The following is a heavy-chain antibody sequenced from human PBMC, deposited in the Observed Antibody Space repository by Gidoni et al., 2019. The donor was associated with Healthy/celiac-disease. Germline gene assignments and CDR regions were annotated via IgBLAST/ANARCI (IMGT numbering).Heavy chain of an antibody. J-gene: IGHJ4*02. V-gene: IGHV5-51*01. CDR2: IYPGDSDT. CDR1: GYSFTSYW. CDR3: ARHPLGYYDSSGYRGGFDY. D-gene: IGHD3-22*01. Sequence: EVQLVQSGAEVKKPGESRKISCKGSGYSFTSYWIGWVRQMPGKGLEWMGIIYPGDSDTRYSPSFQGQVTISADKSISTAYLQWSSLKASDTAMYYCARHPLGYYDSSGYRGGFDYWGQGTLVTVSS.